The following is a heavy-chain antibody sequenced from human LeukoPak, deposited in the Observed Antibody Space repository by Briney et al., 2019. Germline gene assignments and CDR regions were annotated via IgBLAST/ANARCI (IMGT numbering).Heavy chain of an antibody. Sequence: GESLKISCKGSGYSFTSYWIGWVRQMPGKGLEWMGLIYPGDSDTRYSPSFQGQVTISADKSISTAYLQWSSLKASDTAMYYCARVRYYDSSGYYYPLDYWGQGTLVTVSS. CDR3: ARVRYYDSSGYYYPLDY. V-gene: IGHV5-51*01. CDR1: GYSFTSYW. D-gene: IGHD3-22*01. CDR2: IYPGDSDT. J-gene: IGHJ4*02.